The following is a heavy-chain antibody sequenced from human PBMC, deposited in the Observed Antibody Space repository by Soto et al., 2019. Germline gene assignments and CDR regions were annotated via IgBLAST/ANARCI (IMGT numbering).Heavy chain of an antibody. D-gene: IGHD2-2*01. CDR2: IKQDGSEK. V-gene: IGHV3-7*01. CDR3: ARVGYCSSTSCSHFDY. J-gene: IGHJ4*02. CDR1: GFTFSSYW. Sequence: GGFLRLSCAASGFTFSSYWMSWVRQAPGKGLEWVANIKQDGSEKYYVDSVKGRFTISRDNAKNSLYLQMNSLRAEDTAVYYCARVGYCSSTSCSHFDYWGQGTLVTVSS.